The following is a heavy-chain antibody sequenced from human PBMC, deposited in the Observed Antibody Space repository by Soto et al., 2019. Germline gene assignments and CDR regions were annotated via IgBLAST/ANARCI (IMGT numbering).Heavy chain of an antibody. D-gene: IGHD2-2*01. CDR1: GNTFTNFG. CDR2: ISAYTDDP. J-gene: IGHJ5*02. Sequence: GASVKVSCKVSGNTFTNFGVTWVRQAPGQGLEWMGWISAYTDDPNYAQKFQGRVTMTIDTSTSTAYLDLRSLTSDDTAVYYCARVIPGAEAWFDPWGQGTLVTVSS. V-gene: IGHV1-18*01. CDR3: ARVIPGAEAWFDP.